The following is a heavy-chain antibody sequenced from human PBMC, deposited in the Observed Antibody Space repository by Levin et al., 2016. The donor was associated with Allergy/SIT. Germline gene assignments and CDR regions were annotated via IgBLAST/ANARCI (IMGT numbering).Heavy chain of an antibody. CDR2: ISYDGSNK. CDR3: ARDPTYSNYELNIEDNDAFDI. Sequence: WIRQPPGKGLEWVAVISYDGSNKYYADSVKGRFTISRDNSKNTLYLQMNSLRAEDTAVYYCARDPTYSNYELNIEDNDAFDIWGQGTMVTVSS. J-gene: IGHJ3*02. V-gene: IGHV3-30-3*01. D-gene: IGHD4-11*01.